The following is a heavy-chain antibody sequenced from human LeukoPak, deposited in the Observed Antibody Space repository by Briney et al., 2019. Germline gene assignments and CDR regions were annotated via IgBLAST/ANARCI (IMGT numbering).Heavy chain of an antibody. V-gene: IGHV1-8*01. D-gene: IGHD6-13*01. J-gene: IGHJ4*02. CDR2: MNPNSGNT. Sequence: ASVEVSCKASGYTFTSYDINWVRQATGQGLEWMGWMNPNSGNTGYAQKFQGRVTMTRNTSISTAYMDLGSLRSEDTAVYYCARGLGIAAAGTVRLDYWGQGNLVTVSS. CDR1: GYTFTSYD. CDR3: ARGLGIAAAGTVRLDY.